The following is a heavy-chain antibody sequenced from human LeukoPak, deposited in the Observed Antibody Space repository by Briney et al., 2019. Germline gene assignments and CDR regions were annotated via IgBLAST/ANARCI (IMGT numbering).Heavy chain of an antibody. CDR3: AKDRIYYYDSSGYYYGVCDY. Sequence: PGGSLRLSCAASGFTFSSYSMNWVRQAPGKGLEWVSAISGSGGSTYYADSVKGRFTISRDNSKITLYLQMNSLRAEDTAVYYCAKDRIYYYDSSGYYYGVCDYWGQGTLVTVSS. V-gene: IGHV3-23*01. J-gene: IGHJ4*02. D-gene: IGHD3-22*01. CDR1: GFTFSSYS. CDR2: ISGSGGST.